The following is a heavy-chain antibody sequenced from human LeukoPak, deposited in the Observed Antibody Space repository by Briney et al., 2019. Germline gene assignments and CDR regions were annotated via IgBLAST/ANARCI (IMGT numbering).Heavy chain of an antibody. CDR1: GFTFSSYA. J-gene: IGHJ5*02. Sequence: PGGSLRLSCAASGFTFSSYAMHWVRQAPGKGLEWVAVISFDGSNKFYADSVRGRFTISRDNSKNTLYLQMNSLRPEDTAVYYCARNPESWGQGTLVTVFS. D-gene: IGHD1-14*01. CDR2: ISFDGSNK. V-gene: IGHV3-30*04. CDR3: ARNPES.